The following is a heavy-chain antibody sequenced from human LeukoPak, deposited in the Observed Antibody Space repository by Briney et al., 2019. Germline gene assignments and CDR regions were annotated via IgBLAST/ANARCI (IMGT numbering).Heavy chain of an antibody. CDR1: GFTFSNYG. D-gene: IGHD1-26*01. V-gene: IGHV3-30*18. Sequence: PGKSLRLSCAASGFTFSNYGMHWVRQAPGQGLEWVAAISYDGSTKYYADSVKGRFTSSRDNSKNTLYLQMNSLRPEDTAVYYCAKDSSVWVVGAISFFDYWGQGTLVTVSS. CDR2: ISYDGSTK. CDR3: AKDSSVWVVGAISFFDY. J-gene: IGHJ4*02.